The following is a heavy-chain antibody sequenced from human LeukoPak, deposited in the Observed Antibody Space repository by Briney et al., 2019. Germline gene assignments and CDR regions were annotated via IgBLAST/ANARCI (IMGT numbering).Heavy chain of an antibody. J-gene: IGHJ5*01. V-gene: IGHV3-74*03. CDR3: AREKGSSNYDS. CDR1: GFTFNTYW. Sequence: GGSLRLSCAASGFTFNTYWIHWVRQVRGKGLVWVSRINGDGSSTAYADSVKGRFTISRDNAKNTLYLQMNSLRAEDRAVYYCAREKGSSNYDSWGQGTLVTVSS. CDR2: INGDGSST. D-gene: IGHD4-11*01.